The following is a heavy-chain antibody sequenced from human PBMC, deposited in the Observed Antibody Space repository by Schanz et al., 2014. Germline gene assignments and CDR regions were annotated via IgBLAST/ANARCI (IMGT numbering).Heavy chain of an antibody. V-gene: IGHV3-74*01. CDR2: TSNDGSFT. D-gene: IGHD4-17*01. CDR1: GFTFSDSW. Sequence: EVQLVESGGGLVQPGGSLRLSCAASGFTFSDSWMHWVRQAPGKGLVWVSRTSNDGSFTTFADSVKGRFTISRDNAKNTLYLQMNSLRAEDTAVYYCERDTDYHFDYWGQGTLVTVSS. J-gene: IGHJ4*02. CDR3: ERDTDYHFDY.